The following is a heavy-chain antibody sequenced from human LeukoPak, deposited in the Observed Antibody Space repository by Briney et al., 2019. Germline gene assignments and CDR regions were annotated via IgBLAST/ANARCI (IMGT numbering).Heavy chain of an antibody. CDR3: ASLGSRSGSYY. CDR1: GFTVSSNY. V-gene: IGHV3-66*01. J-gene: IGHJ4*02. Sequence: GGSLRLFCEASGFTVSSNYMSWVRQAPGKGLEWVAIIYSGGTTSYADSVRGRFTISRDNAKNSLYLQMNSLRAEDTAVYYCASLGSRSGSYYWGQGTLVTVSS. D-gene: IGHD3-10*01. CDR2: IYSGGTT.